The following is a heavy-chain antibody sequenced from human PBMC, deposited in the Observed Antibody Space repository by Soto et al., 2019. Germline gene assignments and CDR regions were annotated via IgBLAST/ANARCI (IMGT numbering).Heavy chain of an antibody. CDR1: GGSFSSYY. V-gene: IGHV4-34*01. CDR3: ARGEGRLVGTWFDP. J-gene: IGHJ5*02. D-gene: IGHD5-12*01. Sequence: PSETLSLTCDVYGGSFSSYYWNWIRQPPGKGLEWLGEINRSGSTNYNPSLEGRATISLDTSKTQFSLKLTSMTAADTAVYYCARGEGRLVGTWFDPWGQGTLVTVSS. CDR2: INRSGST.